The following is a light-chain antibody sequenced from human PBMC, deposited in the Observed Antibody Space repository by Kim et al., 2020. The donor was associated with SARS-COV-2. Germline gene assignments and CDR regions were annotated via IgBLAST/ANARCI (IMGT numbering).Light chain of an antibody. CDR2: AAS. CDR3: QQYGSSPRT. Sequence: SPGERATPSCRASQSVSSSYVAWYQQKPGQAPRLLIYAASSRATGIPDRFSGSGSGTEFTLTISRLEPEDFAVYYCQQYGSSPRTFGQGTKVDIK. J-gene: IGKJ1*01. V-gene: IGKV3-20*01. CDR1: QSVSSSY.